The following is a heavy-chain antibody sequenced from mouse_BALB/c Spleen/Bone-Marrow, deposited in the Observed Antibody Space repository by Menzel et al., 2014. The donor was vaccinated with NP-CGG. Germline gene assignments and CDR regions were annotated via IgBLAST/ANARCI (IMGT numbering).Heavy chain of an antibody. D-gene: IGHD2-4*01. J-gene: IGHJ3*01. CDR3: VRQNYDYAWFAY. CDR1: GFTFNTYA. Sequence: LVESGGGLVQPKGSLKLSCAAPGFTFNTYAMNWVRQAPGKGLEWVARIRSKSNNYATYYADSVKDRFTISRDDSQSMLYLQMNNLKTEDTAMYYCVRQNYDYAWFAYWGQGTLVTVSA. V-gene: IGHV10-1*02. CDR2: IRSKSNNYAT.